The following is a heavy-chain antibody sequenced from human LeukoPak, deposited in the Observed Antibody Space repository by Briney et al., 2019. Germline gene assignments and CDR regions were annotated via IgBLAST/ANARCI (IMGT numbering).Heavy chain of an antibody. Sequence: GGSLRLSCAVSEFTVKTNYMSWVRQAPGKGLEWVSTIYTDGNTYYADSAKGRFIISRDNSKNTLYLQMNSLRAEDTAVYYCAKDLGSADFDYWGQGTLVTVSS. CDR3: AKDLGSADFDY. D-gene: IGHD1-26*01. CDR1: EFTVKTNY. J-gene: IGHJ4*02. CDR2: IYTDGNT. V-gene: IGHV3-66*01.